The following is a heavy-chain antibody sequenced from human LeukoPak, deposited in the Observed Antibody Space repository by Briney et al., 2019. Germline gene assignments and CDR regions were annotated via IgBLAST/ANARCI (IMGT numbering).Heavy chain of an antibody. CDR2: IYSGGST. CDR1: GFTVSSNY. J-gene: IGHJ4*02. Sequence: GGSLRLSCAASGFTVSSNYMSWVRQAPGKGLEWVSVIYSGGSTYYADSAKGRFTISRDNSKNTLYLQMNSLRAEDTAVYYCATVGGVDIVATIPRLLDYWGQGTLVTVSS. V-gene: IGHV3-66*02. D-gene: IGHD5-12*01. CDR3: ATVGGVDIVATIPRLLDY.